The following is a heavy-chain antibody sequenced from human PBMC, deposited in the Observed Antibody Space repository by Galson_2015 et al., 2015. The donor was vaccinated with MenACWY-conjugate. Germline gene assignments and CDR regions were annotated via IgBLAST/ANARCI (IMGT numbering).Heavy chain of an antibody. CDR1: GFTFDDYG. J-gene: IGHJ4*02. Sequence: SLRLSCAASGFTFDDYGMSWVRHAPGKGLEWVSAISGSGGSTYYADSVKGRFTISRDNSKNTLYLQMNSLRAEDTAVYYCAKPLSKSYGDYECWGQGTLVAVSS. V-gene: IGHV3-23*01. CDR3: AKPLSKSYGDYEC. CDR2: ISGSGGST. D-gene: IGHD4-17*01.